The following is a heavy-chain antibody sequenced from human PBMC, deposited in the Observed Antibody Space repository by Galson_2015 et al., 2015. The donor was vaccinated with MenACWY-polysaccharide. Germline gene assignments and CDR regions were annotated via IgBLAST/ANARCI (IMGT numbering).Heavy chain of an antibody. J-gene: IGHJ2*01. Sequence: SETLSLTCTVSHDSVSSSYWSWIRQSAVKGLEYLGRFHATGSTAYNPSFRSRVAMSVDLPRNQLSLRLVSVTPSDTAIYYCARRSLDNWYFDLWGRGTLVIVSS. CDR1: HDSVSSSY. D-gene: IGHD1-1*01. CDR3: ARRSLDNWYFDL. V-gene: IGHV4-4*07. CDR2: FHATGST.